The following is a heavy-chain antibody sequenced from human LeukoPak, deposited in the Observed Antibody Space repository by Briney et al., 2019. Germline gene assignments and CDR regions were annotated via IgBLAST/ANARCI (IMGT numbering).Heavy chain of an antibody. CDR1: GGSFSGYY. Sequence: SETLSLTCAVYGGSFSGYYWSWIRQPPGKGLEWIGEINHSGSTNYNPSLKSRVTISVGTSKNQFSLKLSSVTAADTAVYYCARGTNILTGYYYYMDVWGKGTTVTVSS. J-gene: IGHJ6*03. V-gene: IGHV4-34*01. CDR3: ARGTNILTGYYYYMDV. CDR2: INHSGST. D-gene: IGHD3-9*01.